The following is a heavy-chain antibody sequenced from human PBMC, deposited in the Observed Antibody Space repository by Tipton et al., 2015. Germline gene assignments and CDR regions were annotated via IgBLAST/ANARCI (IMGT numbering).Heavy chain of an antibody. CDR2: ISNSGNTI. CDR3: ASIPLREQLWWGDAFDI. J-gene: IGHJ3*02. Sequence: SLRLSCAASGFTLSDYYMSWIRQAPGKGLEWISYISNSGNTIYYADSVKGRFTISRDNAKNSLYLQINSLRAEDTAMYYCASIPLREQLWWGDAFDIWGQGTMVIV. D-gene: IGHD5-18*01. V-gene: IGHV3-11*01. CDR1: GFTLSDYY.